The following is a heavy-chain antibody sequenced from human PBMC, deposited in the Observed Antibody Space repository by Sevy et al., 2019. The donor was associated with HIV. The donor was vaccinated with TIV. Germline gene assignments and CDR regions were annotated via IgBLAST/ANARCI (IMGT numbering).Heavy chain of an antibody. D-gene: IGHD2-15*01. CDR3: GRDESSWYGLVDH. Sequence: GGSLRLSCAASGFTFSSYSMNWVRQAPGKGLEWISYISTSSSTKYYANSVKGRFTVSRDNAKNSLYQQMNSLRDEDTAVYYCGRDESSWYGLVDHWGQGTLVTVSS. V-gene: IGHV3-48*02. J-gene: IGHJ5*02. CDR2: ISTSSSTK. CDR1: GFTFSSYS.